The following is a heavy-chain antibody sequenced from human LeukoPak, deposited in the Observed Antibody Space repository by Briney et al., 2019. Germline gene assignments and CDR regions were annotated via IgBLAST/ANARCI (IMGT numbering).Heavy chain of an antibody. D-gene: IGHD3-22*01. CDR1: GGSISSYY. Sequence: SETLSLTCTVSGGSISSYYWSWIRQPPGKGLEWIGYIYYSGSTNYNPSLKSRVTISVDTSKNQFSLKLSSVTAADTAVYYCARFMGPRDSSCYYYYAFDIWGQGTMVTVSS. CDR3: ARFMGPRDSSCYYYYAFDI. CDR2: IYYSGST. J-gene: IGHJ3*02. V-gene: IGHV4-59*01.